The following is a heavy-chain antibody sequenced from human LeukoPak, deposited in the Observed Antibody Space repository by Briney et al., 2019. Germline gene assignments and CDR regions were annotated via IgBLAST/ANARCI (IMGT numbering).Heavy chain of an antibody. D-gene: IGHD5-12*01. CDR2: ISSSGSTR. CDR1: GFTFRIYD. V-gene: IGHV3-48*03. CDR3: ARVAWRAFDI. J-gene: IGHJ3*02. Sequence: PGGSLRLSCAASGFTFRIYDMNWVRQAPGKGLEWVSYISSSGSTRSYADSVQGRFTISRDNAKNSLSLQMSRLRAEDTAVYYCARVAWRAFDIWGQGTMVTVSS.